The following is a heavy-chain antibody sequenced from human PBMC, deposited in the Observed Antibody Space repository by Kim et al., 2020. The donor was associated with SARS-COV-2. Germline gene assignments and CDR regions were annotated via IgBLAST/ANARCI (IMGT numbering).Heavy chain of an antibody. J-gene: IGHJ5*02. CDR3: ASTLGPYKWFDP. CDR1: GGSISNYD. Sequence: SETLSLTCNVSGGSISNYDWSWIRQSPGKGLEWIGYISYSGSTNYNPSLKSRVTISLDTSKNQFSLNLNSVTAADTAVYYCASTLGPYKWFDPWGQGTPV. D-gene: IGHD7-27*01. V-gene: IGHV4-59*08. CDR2: ISYSGST.